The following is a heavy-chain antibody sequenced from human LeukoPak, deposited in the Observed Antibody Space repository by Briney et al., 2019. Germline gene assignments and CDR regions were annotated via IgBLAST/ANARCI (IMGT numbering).Heavy chain of an antibody. Sequence: PSETLSLTCTVSGGSISSYYWSWIRQPPGKGLEWIGYIYYSGSTYYNPSLKSRVTISVDTSKNQFSLKLSSVTAADTAVYYCATIAARYNDYWGQGTLVTVSS. J-gene: IGHJ4*02. CDR3: ATIAARYNDY. CDR2: IYYSGST. D-gene: IGHD6-6*01. CDR1: GGSISSYY. V-gene: IGHV4-59*12.